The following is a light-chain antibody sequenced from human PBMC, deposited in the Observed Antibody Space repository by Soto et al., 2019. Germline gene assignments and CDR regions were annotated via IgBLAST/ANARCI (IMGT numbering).Light chain of an antibody. CDR2: SNK. Sequence: QSVLTQPPSASGTPGQKVTISCSGTTSNIEGNAVNSFQHLPGSAPKLLIYSNKQRPSGVPDRFSGSKSGTSASLAIVGLQSEDEADYYCATWDDTLNGRVFGGGTQLTVL. CDR1: TSNIEGNA. V-gene: IGLV1-44*01. J-gene: IGLJ3*02. CDR3: ATWDDTLNGRV.